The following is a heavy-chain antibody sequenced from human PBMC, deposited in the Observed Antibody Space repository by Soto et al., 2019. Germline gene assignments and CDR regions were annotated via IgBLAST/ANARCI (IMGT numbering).Heavy chain of an antibody. V-gene: IGHV5-51*01. CDR3: ARHVTYYDSSSYYFDY. Sequence: GESLKISCTASGYSFPNYWIGWVRQVPGQGLEWMGIIYPGDSDTKYSPLFQGQVTITADTSISTAFLQWTSLKASDTAMYYCARHVTYYDSSSYYFDYWGQGALVTVSS. J-gene: IGHJ4*02. CDR1: GYSFPNYW. D-gene: IGHD3-22*01. CDR2: IYPGDSDT.